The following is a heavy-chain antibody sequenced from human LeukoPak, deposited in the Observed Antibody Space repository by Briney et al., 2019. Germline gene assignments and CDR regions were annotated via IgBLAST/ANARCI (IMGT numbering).Heavy chain of an antibody. CDR2: IKSASDSCTT. V-gene: IGHV3-15*01. CDR1: GFTFTNAW. Sequence: PGGSLRLSCTASGFTFTNAWMTWVRQAPGKGLVWVGRIKSASDSCTTDYAAPVKRRFTISRDDSKNTLYLQMDSLNSEDSAVYYCTTEYYYDSSGSLFYFDYWGQGSLVTVSS. J-gene: IGHJ4*02. CDR3: TTEYYYDSSGSLFYFDY. D-gene: IGHD3-22*01.